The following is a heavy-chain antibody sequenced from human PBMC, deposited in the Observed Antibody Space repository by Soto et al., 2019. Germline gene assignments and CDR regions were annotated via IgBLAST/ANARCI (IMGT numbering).Heavy chain of an antibody. D-gene: IGHD6-6*01. CDR1: GGTFSSYA. J-gene: IGHJ4*02. CDR3: ARGGRSIAARPFDY. V-gene: IGHV1-69*01. CDR2: IIPIFGTA. Sequence: QVQLVQSGAEVKKPGSSVKVSCKDSGGTFSSYAISWVRQAPGQGLEWMGGIIPIFGTANYAQKFQGRVTITADESTSTAYMELSSLRSEDTAVYYCARGGRSIAARPFDYWGQGTLVTVSS.